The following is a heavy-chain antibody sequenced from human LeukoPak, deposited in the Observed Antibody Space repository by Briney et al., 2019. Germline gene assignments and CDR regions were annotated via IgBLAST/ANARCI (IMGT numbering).Heavy chain of an antibody. J-gene: IGHJ4*02. CDR1: GFTFSSYW. CDR2: INNDGSST. V-gene: IGHV3-74*01. CDR3: ARVPSAAAVDY. Sequence: GGSLRLSCAASGFTFSSYWMHWVRQAPGRGLVWVSRINNDGSSTSYADSVKGRFTISRDNAKNTLHLQMNSLRAEDTAVYYCARVPSAAAVDYWGQGTLVTVSS.